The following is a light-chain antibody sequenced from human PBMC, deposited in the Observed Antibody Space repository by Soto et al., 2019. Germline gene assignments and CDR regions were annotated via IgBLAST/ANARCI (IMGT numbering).Light chain of an antibody. CDR2: KAS. J-gene: IGKJ1*01. CDR3: QHYNSYSEA. CDR1: QTISSW. V-gene: IGKV1-5*03. Sequence: DIKMTQSPSTLSASVGDRVTTTCGASQTISSWLAWYQQKPGKAPKLLIYKASTLKSGVPSRFSGSGSGTEFTLTISSLQPDDFATYYCQHYNSYSEAFGQGTKVDIK.